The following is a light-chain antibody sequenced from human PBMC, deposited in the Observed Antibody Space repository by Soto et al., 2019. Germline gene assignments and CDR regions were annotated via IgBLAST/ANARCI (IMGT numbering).Light chain of an antibody. CDR3: PKYNSAPWT. Sequence: DIQMTQSPSSLSASVGDRVTITCRASQGISNYLAWYQQQPGKVPKLLIYVASTLPSVVPSRFSGSGSVTDFTLTISSLQTEDFETYYCPKYNSAPWTFGQGTKVEIK. CDR2: VAS. CDR1: QGISNY. J-gene: IGKJ1*01. V-gene: IGKV1-27*01.